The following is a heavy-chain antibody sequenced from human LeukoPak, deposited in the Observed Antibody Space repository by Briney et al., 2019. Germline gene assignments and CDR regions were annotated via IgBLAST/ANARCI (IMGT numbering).Heavy chain of an antibody. J-gene: IGHJ4*02. Sequence: SETLSLTCTVSGGSISSYYWSWIRQPAGKGLEWIGRIYTSGSTNYNPSLKSRVTMSVDTSKNQFSLNLKSVTPEDTAVYYCARNLIPEQLVLNFWGQGTLVTVSS. V-gene: IGHV4-4*07. CDR1: GGSISSYY. D-gene: IGHD6-13*01. CDR3: ARNLIPEQLVLNF. CDR2: IYTSGST.